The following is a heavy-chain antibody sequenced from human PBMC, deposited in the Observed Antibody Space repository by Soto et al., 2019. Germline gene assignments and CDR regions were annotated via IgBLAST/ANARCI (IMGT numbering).Heavy chain of an antibody. V-gene: IGHV1-69*01. D-gene: IGHD2-8*01. J-gene: IGHJ5*02. Sequence: QVLLVQSGAEMKQPGSSVSVSCRASGDSFTNYAFTWVRQAPGQGPEWLGGIILALGTPHYSQRFQGRLSITAIEASRAVYMELGSLRLSETAVYYCGRYCTKTKCRGCYYLDLWGQGALLTVSS. CDR2: IILALGTP. CDR1: GDSFTNYA. CDR3: GRYCTKTKCRGCYYLDL.